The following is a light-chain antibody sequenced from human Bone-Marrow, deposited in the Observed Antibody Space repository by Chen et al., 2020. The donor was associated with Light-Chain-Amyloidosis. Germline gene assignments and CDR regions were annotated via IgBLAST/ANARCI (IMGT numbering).Light chain of an antibody. J-gene: IGLJ2*01. CDR2: RDT. V-gene: IGLV3-25*03. CDR3: QSADSSDTYEVI. CDR1: DLPTKY. Sequence: SYELTQPPSVSVSPGQTARITCSGDDLPTKYAYWYQQKPGQAPVLVIHRDTERPSGISERFSGSSSGTTAPLTISGVQEEDEADYHCQSADSSDTYEVIFGGGTKLTVL.